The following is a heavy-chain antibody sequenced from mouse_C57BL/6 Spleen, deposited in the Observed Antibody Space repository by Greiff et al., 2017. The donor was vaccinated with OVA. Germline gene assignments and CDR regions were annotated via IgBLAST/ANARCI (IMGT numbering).Heavy chain of an antibody. CDR1: GYAFSSYW. J-gene: IGHJ2*01. Sequence: LQESGAELVKPGASVKISCKASGYAFSSYWMNWVKQRPGKGLEWIGQLYPGDGDTNYNGKFKGKATLTADKSSSTAYMQLSSLTSEDSAVYFCARGGYYGILDYWGQGTTLTVSS. V-gene: IGHV1-80*01. D-gene: IGHD2-1*01. CDR2: LYPGDGDT. CDR3: ARGGYYGILDY.